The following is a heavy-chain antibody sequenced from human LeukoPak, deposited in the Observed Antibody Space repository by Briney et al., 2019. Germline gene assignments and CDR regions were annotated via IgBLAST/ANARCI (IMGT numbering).Heavy chain of an antibody. V-gene: IGHV3-30-3*01. CDR2: ISYDGSNK. J-gene: IGHJ4*02. CDR1: GFTFSSYA. Sequence: GRSLRLSCAASGFTFSSYAMHWVRQAPGKGLEWVAVISYDGSNKYYADSVKGRFTISRDNAKNSLYLQMNSLRAEDTAVYYCARQPMVRGALGYWGQGTLVTVSS. D-gene: IGHD3-10*01. CDR3: ARQPMVRGALGY.